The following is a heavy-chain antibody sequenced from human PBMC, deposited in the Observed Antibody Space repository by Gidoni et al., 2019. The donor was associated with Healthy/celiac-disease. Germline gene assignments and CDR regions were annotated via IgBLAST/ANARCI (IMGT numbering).Heavy chain of an antibody. V-gene: IGHV1-69*01. Sequence: QVQLVQSGAEVKKPGSSVKVSCKASGGTFSSYAISWVRQAPGQGLEWMGGITPIFGTANYAQKFQGRVTITADESTSTAYMELSSLRSEDTAVYYCARRYSSGWYREWYFDYWGQGTLVTVSS. J-gene: IGHJ4*02. CDR2: ITPIFGTA. D-gene: IGHD6-19*01. CDR3: ARRYSSGWYREWYFDY. CDR1: GGTFSSYA.